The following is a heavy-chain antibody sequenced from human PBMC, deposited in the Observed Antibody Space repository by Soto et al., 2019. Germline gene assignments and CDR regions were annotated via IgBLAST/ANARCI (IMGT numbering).Heavy chain of an antibody. CDR2: IYYSGST. D-gene: IGHD2-21*02. V-gene: IGHV4-59*01. J-gene: IGHJ4*02. Sequence: ETLSLTCTVSGGSISSYYWSWIRQPPGKGLEWIGYIYYSGSTNYNPSLKSRVTISVDTSKNQFSLKLSSVTAADTAVYYCAVVTPGDYFDYWGQGTLVTVSS. CDR1: GGSISSYY. CDR3: AVVTPGDYFDY.